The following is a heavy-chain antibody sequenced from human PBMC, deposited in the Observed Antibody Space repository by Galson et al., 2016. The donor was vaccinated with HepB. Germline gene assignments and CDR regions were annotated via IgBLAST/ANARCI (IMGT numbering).Heavy chain of an antibody. CDR2: ITSGSTI. V-gene: IGHV3-11*01. Sequence: SLRLSCAASGFTFSDYYMSWIRQAPGKGLEWLSYITSGSTIYYADSVKGRFTISRDNAKNSLYPQMNSLGDEDTAVYYCARARGRDTRDFDYWGQGTLVTVSS. CDR3: ARARGRDTRDFDY. CDR1: GFTFSDYY. D-gene: IGHD3-10*01. J-gene: IGHJ4*02.